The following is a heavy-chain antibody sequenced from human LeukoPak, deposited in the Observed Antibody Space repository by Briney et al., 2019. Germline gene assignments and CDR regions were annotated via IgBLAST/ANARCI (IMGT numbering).Heavy chain of an antibody. D-gene: IGHD1-7*01. J-gene: IGHJ4*02. Sequence: PSETLSLTCTVSGGSISSYYWSWIRQPAGKGLEWIGRIYSSGITNYNPSLKSRVTMSVDTSKNQFSLKLSSVTAADTAVYYCARVRVGSNWNYGSFDYWGQGTLVTVSS. CDR3: ARVRVGSNWNYGSFDY. V-gene: IGHV4-4*07. CDR2: IYSSGIT. CDR1: GGSISSYY.